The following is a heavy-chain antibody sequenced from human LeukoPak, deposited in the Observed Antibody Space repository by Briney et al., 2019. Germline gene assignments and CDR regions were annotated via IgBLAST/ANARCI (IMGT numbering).Heavy chain of an antibody. Sequence: SETLSLTCTVSGGSMGSYYWAWIRQPAGKGLEWIGRIYSAGTTTYNPALKSRVTMSIDMSKNQFSLTLRSMTAADTAVYYCARDKAWLDPWGQGTLVTASS. CDR1: GGSMGSYY. J-gene: IGHJ5*02. D-gene: IGHD5-12*01. V-gene: IGHV4-4*07. CDR2: IYSAGTT. CDR3: ARDKAWLDP.